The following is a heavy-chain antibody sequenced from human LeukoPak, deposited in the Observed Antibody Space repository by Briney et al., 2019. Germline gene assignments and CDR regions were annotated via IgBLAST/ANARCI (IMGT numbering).Heavy chain of an antibody. D-gene: IGHD4-17*01. CDR1: GFTVSSNY. CDR3: ATMTTVIMGGYYYGMDV. V-gene: IGHV3-53*01. CDR2: IYSSGNT. Sequence: PGGSLRLSCAASGFTVSSNYMSWVRQAPGKGLEWVSIIYSSGNTYYADSVKGRFTISRDNSKNTLYLQMNSLRAEDTAVYHCATMTTVIMGGYYYGMDVWGQGTTVTVSS. J-gene: IGHJ6*02.